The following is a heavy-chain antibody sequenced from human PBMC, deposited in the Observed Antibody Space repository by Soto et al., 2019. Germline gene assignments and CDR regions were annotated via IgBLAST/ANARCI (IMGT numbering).Heavy chain of an antibody. V-gene: IGHV3-9*01. J-gene: IGHJ6*02. Sequence: HLTESGGGLVKPGRSLRLSCAASGFVFDDYAMYWVRQAPGKGLEWVSGINWSGDVIGYADSVRGRFTISRDNAKNSLYLQMNSLRPEDTALYYCAKDIDYGDSYSHGMGVWGQGTTVTVSS. CDR1: GFVFDDYA. D-gene: IGHD4-17*01. CDR3: AKDIDYGDSYSHGMGV. CDR2: INWSGDVI.